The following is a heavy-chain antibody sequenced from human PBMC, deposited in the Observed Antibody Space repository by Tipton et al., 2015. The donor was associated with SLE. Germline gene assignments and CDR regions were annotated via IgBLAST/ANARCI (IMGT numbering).Heavy chain of an antibody. CDR2: LYTSGTT. CDR1: GASINTNY. Sequence: TLSLTCTVSGASINTNYWTWIRQSPGKGLEWIGYLYTSGTTKYNPSLNSRVTISVDTPKNQFSLRLSSVTAADTAVYYCAGRCAAGVCSGPYYFDFWGQGTLVTVSS. D-gene: IGHD2-8*02. V-gene: IGHV4-4*08. J-gene: IGHJ4*02. CDR3: AGRCAAGVCSGPYYFDF.